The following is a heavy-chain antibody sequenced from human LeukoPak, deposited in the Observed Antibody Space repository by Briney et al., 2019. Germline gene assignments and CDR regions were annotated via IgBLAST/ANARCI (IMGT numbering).Heavy chain of an antibody. Sequence: PGGSLRLSCAASGFTFSSSWMHWVRQGPGKGLVWVSRINIDGGSTNYADSVTGRFTISRDNAKNTLYLQMNSLRAEDTAVYYCAGSRSANWFDPWGQGTLVTVSS. D-gene: IGHD6-13*01. V-gene: IGHV3-74*01. J-gene: IGHJ5*02. CDR3: AGSRSANWFDP. CDR2: INIDGGST. CDR1: GFTFSSSW.